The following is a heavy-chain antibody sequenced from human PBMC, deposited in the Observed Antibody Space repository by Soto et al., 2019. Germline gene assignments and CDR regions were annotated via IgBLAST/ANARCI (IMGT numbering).Heavy chain of an antibody. CDR3: ARDDGYSSSSMS. CDR1: GFPFSSYS. D-gene: IGHD6-6*01. CDR2: ISSSSSYI. V-gene: IGHV3-21*01. Sequence: GGSLRLSCAASGFPFSSYSMNWVRQAPGKGLEWVSSISSSSSYIYYADSVRGRFTISRDNAKNSLYLQMNSLRAEDTAVYYCARDDGYSSSSMSWGQGTLVTVS. J-gene: IGHJ4*02.